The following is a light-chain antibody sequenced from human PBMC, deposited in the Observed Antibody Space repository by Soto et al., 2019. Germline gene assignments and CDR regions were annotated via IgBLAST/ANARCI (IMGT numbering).Light chain of an antibody. CDR2: DAS. Sequence: EIVLTQSPATLSLSPGERATLSCRASQSVSSYLAWYQQKPGQAPRLLIYDASNRATGIPARFSGSGSGTHFPLTLSSLEAEDFAVYYCQQRSNWPLTFGGGTKVEIK. J-gene: IGKJ4*01. CDR1: QSVSSY. V-gene: IGKV3-11*01. CDR3: QQRSNWPLT.